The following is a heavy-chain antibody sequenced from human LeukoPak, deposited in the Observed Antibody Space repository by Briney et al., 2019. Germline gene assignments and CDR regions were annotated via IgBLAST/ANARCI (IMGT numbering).Heavy chain of an antibody. D-gene: IGHD6-19*01. J-gene: IGHJ5*02. CDR3: ARERAGTMQWLVPPVYFGWFDR. CDR1: GFTFSSYA. V-gene: IGHV3-23*01. CDR2: ARGGDT. Sequence: GSLRLSCAASGFTFSSYAMSWVRQAPGKGLEWVSARGGDTYYADSVKGRFTISRDDSKNTLYLQMNSLRAEDTAVYYCARERAGTMQWLVPPVYFGWFDRWGQGTLVTVSS.